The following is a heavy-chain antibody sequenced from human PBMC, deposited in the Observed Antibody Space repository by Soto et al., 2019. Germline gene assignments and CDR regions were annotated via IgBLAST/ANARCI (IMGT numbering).Heavy chain of an antibody. CDR3: ASVQCGGDCLVDY. V-gene: IGHV3-74*01. J-gene: IGHJ4*02. CDR2: INSDGSST. Sequence: GGSLRLSCAASGFTFSSYWMHWVRQAPGKGLVWVSRINSDGSSTSYADSVKGRFTISRDNAKNTLYLQMNSLRAEDTAVYYCASVQCGGDCLVDYWGQGTMVTVSS. D-gene: IGHD2-21*02. CDR1: GFTFSSYW.